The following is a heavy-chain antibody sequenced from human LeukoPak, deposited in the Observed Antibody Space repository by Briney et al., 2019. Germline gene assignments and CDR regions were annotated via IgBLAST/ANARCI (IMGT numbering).Heavy chain of an antibody. CDR3: AKGYGWEASYYYYYMDV. J-gene: IGHJ6*03. D-gene: IGHD1-26*01. CDR1: GFTFSNSW. V-gene: IGHV3-74*01. Sequence: TGGSLRLSCAASGFTFSNSWMHWVRQAPGKGLVWVSIIKSDGSTIYADSVKGRFTISRDNAKSTIYLQMNSLRAEDTAVYYCAKGYGWEASYYYYYMDVWGKGTTVTISS. CDR2: IKSDGST.